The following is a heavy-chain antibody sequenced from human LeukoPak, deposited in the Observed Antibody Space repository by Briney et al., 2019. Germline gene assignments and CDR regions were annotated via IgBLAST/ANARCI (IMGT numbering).Heavy chain of an antibody. CDR1: GFTVSSNY. V-gene: IGHV3-66*01. CDR3: ARGLVGAFDY. CDR2: IYSGGST. D-gene: IGHD1-26*01. J-gene: IGHJ4*02. Sequence: GGSLRLSCAASGFTVSSNYMSWVRQAPGKGLEWVSVIYSGGSTYYADSVKGRFTISRDNSKNTLYLQMHGLRAEDTAVYYCARGLVGAFDYWGRGTLVTVSS.